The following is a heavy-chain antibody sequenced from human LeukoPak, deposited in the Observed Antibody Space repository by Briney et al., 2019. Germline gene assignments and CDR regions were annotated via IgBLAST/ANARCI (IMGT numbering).Heavy chain of an antibody. V-gene: IGHV1-2*02. D-gene: IGHD5-24*01. J-gene: IGHJ4*02. CDR2: INPNSGGT. CDR1: GYTFTGYY. Sequence: GASVKVSCKASGYTFTGYYMHWVRQAPGQGLEWMGWINPNSGGTNYAQKFHGRVAITRDTSITTAYMELRRLRSDDTAVYYCARGRKDGQIDYWGQGTLVTVSS. CDR3: ARGRKDGQIDY.